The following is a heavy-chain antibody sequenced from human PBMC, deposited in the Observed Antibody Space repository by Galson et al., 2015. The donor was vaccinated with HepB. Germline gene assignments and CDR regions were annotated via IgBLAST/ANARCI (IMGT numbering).Heavy chain of an antibody. Sequence: SLRLSCAASGFTFSSYGMHWVRQAPGKGLEWVAVIWYDGSNKYYADSVKGRFTISRDNSKNTLYLQMNSLRAEDTAVYYCARLQWLPPDNYYYGTDVWGQGTTVTVSS. CDR3: ARLQWLPPDNYYYGTDV. CDR2: IWYDGSNK. CDR1: GFTFSSYG. J-gene: IGHJ6*02. D-gene: IGHD6-19*01. V-gene: IGHV3-33*08.